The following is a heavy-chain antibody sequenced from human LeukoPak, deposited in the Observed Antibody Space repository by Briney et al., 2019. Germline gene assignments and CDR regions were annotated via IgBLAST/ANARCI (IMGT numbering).Heavy chain of an antibody. Sequence: ASVTVSCTACGYTFTAYYMHWVRQAPGQGLEWMGWINPNSGDTKYAQKVQGRVTMTSHMSISTSYMELISLRSDDSALFYCARDVIVDHDAFDIWGQGTMVTVSS. CDR2: INPNSGDT. CDR3: ARDVIVDHDAFDI. J-gene: IGHJ3*02. V-gene: IGHV1-2*02. CDR1: GYTFTAYY. D-gene: IGHD3-16*02.